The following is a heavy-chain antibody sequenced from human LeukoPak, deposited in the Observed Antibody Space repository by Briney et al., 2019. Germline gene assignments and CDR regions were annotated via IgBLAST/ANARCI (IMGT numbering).Heavy chain of an antibody. V-gene: IGHV5-51*01. CDR1: GYSFTSYW. J-gene: IGHJ4*02. CDR2: IYPGDSDT. CDR3: ASGPLYGDYVGYYFDY. D-gene: IGHD4-17*01. Sequence: GESLKISCKGSGYSFTSYWIGWVRQMPGKGLEWMGIIYPGDSDTRYSPSFQGQVTISADKSISTAYLQWSSLQASDTAMYYCASGPLYGDYVGYYFDYWGQGTLVTVSS.